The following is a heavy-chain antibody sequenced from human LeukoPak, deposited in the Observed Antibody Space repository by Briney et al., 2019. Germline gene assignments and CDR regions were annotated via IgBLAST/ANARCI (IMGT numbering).Heavy chain of an antibody. J-gene: IGHJ5*02. V-gene: IGHV4-34*01. Sequence: SQTLSLTCAVYGGSFSGYYWSWIRQPPGKGLEWIGEINHSGSTNYNPSLKSRVTISVDTSKNQFSLKLSSVTAADTAAYYCARGLKDLRYFDWLPRFDPWGQGTLVTVSS. D-gene: IGHD3-9*01. CDR2: INHSGST. CDR1: GGSFSGYY. CDR3: ARGLKDLRYFDWLPRFDP.